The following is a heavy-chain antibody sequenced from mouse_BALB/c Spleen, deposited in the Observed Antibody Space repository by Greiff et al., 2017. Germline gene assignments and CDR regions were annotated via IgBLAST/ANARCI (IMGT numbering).Heavy chain of an antibody. V-gene: IGHV3-2*02. J-gene: IGHJ1*01. Sequence: ESGPGLVKPSQSLSLTCTVTGYSITSDYAWNWIRQFPGNKLEWMGYISYSGSTSYNPSLKSRISITRDTSKNQFFLQLNSVTTEDTATYYCARKDYYVYGYFDVWGAGTTVTVSS. D-gene: IGHD1-1*01. CDR3: ARKDYYVYGYFDV. CDR1: GYSITSDYA. CDR2: ISYSGST.